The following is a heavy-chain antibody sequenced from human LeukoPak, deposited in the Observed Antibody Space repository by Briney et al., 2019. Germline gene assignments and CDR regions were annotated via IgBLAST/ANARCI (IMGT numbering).Heavy chain of an antibody. D-gene: IGHD4-11*01. CDR3: ARVGDSNYGLDY. Sequence: GGSLRLSCAASGFTFSSYAMSWVRQAPGKGLVWVSRINSDGSSTSYADSVKGRFTISRDNAKNTLYLQMNSLRAEDTAVYYCARVGDSNYGLDYWGQGTLVTVSS. CDR1: GFTFSSYA. J-gene: IGHJ4*02. V-gene: IGHV3-74*01. CDR2: INSDGSST.